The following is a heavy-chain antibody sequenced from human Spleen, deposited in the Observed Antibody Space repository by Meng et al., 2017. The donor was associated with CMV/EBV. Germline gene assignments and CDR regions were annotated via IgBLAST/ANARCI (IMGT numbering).Heavy chain of an antibody. V-gene: IGHV3-30*04. J-gene: IGHJ6*02. CDR1: GFTFSSYA. D-gene: IGHD3-10*01. CDR2: ISYDGSNK. CDR3: AKEKGTMVRGVMHYYYYGMDV. Sequence: GESLKISCAASGFTFSSYAMHWVRQAPGKGLEWVAVISYDGSNKYYADSVKGRFTISRDNSKNTLYLQMNSLRAEDTAVYYCAKEKGTMVRGVMHYYYYGMDVWGQGTTVTVSS.